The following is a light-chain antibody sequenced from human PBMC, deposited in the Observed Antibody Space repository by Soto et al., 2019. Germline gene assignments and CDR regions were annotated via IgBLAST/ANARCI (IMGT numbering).Light chain of an antibody. V-gene: IGKV3-20*01. CDR2: AAS. J-gene: IGKJ1*01. Sequence: EIVLTQSPGTLSLSPGERATLSCRASQSISSGYVAWYQQKPGQAPSLLIYAASSRATGTADRFRGSGSGRDFTLTISRLEPEDFAVYYCHQYGSSAWTFGQGTKVDI. CDR1: QSISSGY. CDR3: HQYGSSAWT.